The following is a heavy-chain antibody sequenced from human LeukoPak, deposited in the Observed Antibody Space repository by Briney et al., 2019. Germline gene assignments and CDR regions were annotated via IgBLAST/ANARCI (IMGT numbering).Heavy chain of an antibody. D-gene: IGHD5-24*01. V-gene: IGHV1-46*01. CDR2: INPSGGST. CDR3: ARDGARRDGYKFDY. J-gene: IGHJ4*02. CDR1: GGTFSSYA. Sequence: GASVKVSCKASGGTFSSYAISWVRQAPGQGLEWMGIINPSGGSTSYAQKFQGRVTMTRDTSTSTVYMELSSLRSEDTAVYYCARDGARRDGYKFDYWGQGTLVTVSS.